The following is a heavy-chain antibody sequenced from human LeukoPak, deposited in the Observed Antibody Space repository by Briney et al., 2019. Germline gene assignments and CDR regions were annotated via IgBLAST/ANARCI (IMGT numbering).Heavy chain of an antibody. V-gene: IGHV4-34*01. J-gene: IGHJ4*02. Sequence: SEALSLTCAVYGGSFSGYYWSWIRQPPGKGLEWIGEINHSGSTNYNPSLKSRVTISVDTSKNQFSLKLSSVTAADTAVYYCARGWTVVTTYYFDYWGQGTLVTVSS. D-gene: IGHD4-23*01. CDR1: GGSFSGYY. CDR2: INHSGST. CDR3: ARGWTVVTTYYFDY.